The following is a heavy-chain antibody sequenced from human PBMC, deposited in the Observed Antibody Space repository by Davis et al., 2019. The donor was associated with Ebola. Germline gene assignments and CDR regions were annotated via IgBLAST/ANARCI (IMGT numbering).Heavy chain of an antibody. CDR3: ARLMDRYGWYSDL. D-gene: IGHD6-19*01. CDR2: IGGSGSKST. CDR1: GFPFNLHS. J-gene: IGHJ5*02. Sequence: GESLKISCAASGFPFNLHSLNWVRQAPGKGLQWLSYIGGSGSKSTSYAESVKGRFTISRDNGKNTLYLQMNSLRDDDTAVYYCARLMDRYGWYSDLWGQGTLVIVPS. V-gene: IGHV3-48*02.